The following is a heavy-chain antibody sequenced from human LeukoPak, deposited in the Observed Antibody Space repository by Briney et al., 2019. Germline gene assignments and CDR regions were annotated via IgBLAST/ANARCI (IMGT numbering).Heavy chain of an antibody. V-gene: IGHV3-30*02. J-gene: IGHJ4*02. CDR1: GFTFSSYG. Sequence: GGSLRLSCAASGFTFSSYGMHWVRQAPGKGLEWVAFIRYDGSNKYYADSVKGRFTISRDNSKNTLYLQMNSLRAEDTAVYYCAKGRIAARPRTDFDYWGQGTLVTVSS. CDR3: AKGRIAARPRTDFDY. CDR2: IRYDGSNK. D-gene: IGHD6-6*01.